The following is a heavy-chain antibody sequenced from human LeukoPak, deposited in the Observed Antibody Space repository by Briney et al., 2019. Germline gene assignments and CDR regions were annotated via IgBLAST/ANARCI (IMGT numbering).Heavy chain of an antibody. Sequence: SETLSLTCTVSGGSISSYYWSWIRQPAGKGLEWIGRIYIRGNTNYNPSLKSRVTMSGDMSKNQFSLKLSSVTAADTAVYYCARGDSGYDFTDYYYYMDVWGKGTTVTISS. J-gene: IGHJ6*03. V-gene: IGHV4-4*07. CDR3: ARGDSGYDFTDYYYYMDV. D-gene: IGHD5-12*01. CDR1: GGSISSYY. CDR2: IYIRGNT.